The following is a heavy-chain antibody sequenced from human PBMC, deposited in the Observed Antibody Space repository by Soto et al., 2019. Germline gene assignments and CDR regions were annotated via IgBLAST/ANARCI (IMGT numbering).Heavy chain of an antibody. J-gene: IGHJ6*03. D-gene: IGHD3-9*01. CDR1: GFTFDDYA. CDR2: ISWNSGSI. Sequence: GGSLRRSCAACGFTFDDYAMHWVRQAQGKGLEWVSGISWNSGSIGYADSVKGRFTISRDNAKNSLYLQMNSLRAEDTALYYCAKLNSFDRRQGPPKDMDVWGKGTTVTVSS. CDR3: AKLNSFDRRQGPPKDMDV. V-gene: IGHV3-9*01.